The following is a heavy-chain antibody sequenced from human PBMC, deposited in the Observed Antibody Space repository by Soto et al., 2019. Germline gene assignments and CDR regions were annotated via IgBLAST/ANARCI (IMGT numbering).Heavy chain of an antibody. Sequence: SVKVSCKASGGTFSSYAISWVRQAPGQGLEWMGGIIAIFGTANYAQKFQGRVTITADESTSTAYMELSSLRSEDTAVYYCARGGSAGVYYYYGMDVWGQGTTVTVSS. CDR3: ARGGSAGVYYYYGMDV. CDR2: IIAIFGTA. V-gene: IGHV1-69*13. J-gene: IGHJ6*02. D-gene: IGHD3-10*01. CDR1: GGTFSSYA.